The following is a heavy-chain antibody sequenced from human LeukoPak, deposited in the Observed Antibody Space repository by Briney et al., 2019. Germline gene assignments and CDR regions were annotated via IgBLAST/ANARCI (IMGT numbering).Heavy chain of an antibody. J-gene: IGHJ6*02. Sequence: GGSLRLSCAASGFTFSSYSMNWVRQAPGKGLEWVSSISSSSSYIYYADSVKGRFTISRDNAKNSLYLQMNSLRAEDTAVYYCAKGNVRGPYYYYGMDVWGQGTTVTVSS. CDR2: ISSSSSYI. CDR1: GFTFSSYS. CDR3: AKGNVRGPYYYYGMDV. V-gene: IGHV3-21*01. D-gene: IGHD3-10*01.